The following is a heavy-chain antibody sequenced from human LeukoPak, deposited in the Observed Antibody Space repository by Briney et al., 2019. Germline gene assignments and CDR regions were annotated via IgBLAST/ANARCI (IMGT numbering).Heavy chain of an antibody. CDR1: GYTFTGYY. CDR2: INPNSGGA. CDR3: ARREEAKLWFGELSSAFDI. J-gene: IGHJ3*02. Sequence: ASVKVSCKASGYTFTGYYMPWVRQAPAQGLEWMGWINPNSGGANYAQKFQGRVTMTRDTSISTAYMELSRLRSDDTAVYYCARREEAKLWFGELSSAFDIWGQGTMVTVSS. D-gene: IGHD3-10*01. V-gene: IGHV1-2*02.